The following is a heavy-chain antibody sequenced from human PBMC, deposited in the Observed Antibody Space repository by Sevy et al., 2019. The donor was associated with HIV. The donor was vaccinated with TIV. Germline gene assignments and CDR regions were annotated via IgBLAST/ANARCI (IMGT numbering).Heavy chain of an antibody. CDR1: GFTFSNYA. D-gene: IGHD3-22*01. CDR2: ISGRGTGT. V-gene: IGHV3-23*01. J-gene: IGHJ3*01. Sequence: GGSLRLSCAVSGFTFSNYAMSWVRQAPGKGLEWVSGISGRGTGTFYAASVKGRFTISRDNSKNTLYLQMNSLRAEDTAIYYCAKDTIVVVGEDLDVWGRGTMVTVSS. CDR3: AKDTIVVVGEDLDV.